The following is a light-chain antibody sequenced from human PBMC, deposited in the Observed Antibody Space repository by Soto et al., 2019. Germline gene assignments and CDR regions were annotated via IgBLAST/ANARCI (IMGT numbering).Light chain of an antibody. CDR2: GAS. Sequence: EIVLTQSPGTLSLSPSERATLSCRASQSVSSSYLARYQQKPGQAPRLLIYGASSRATGIPDRFSGSGSGTHFTLTISRVEPEDFAVYYCHHYVRSPLTFGGGTKVEIK. V-gene: IGKV3-20*01. J-gene: IGKJ4*01. CDR1: QSVSSSY. CDR3: HHYVRSPLT.